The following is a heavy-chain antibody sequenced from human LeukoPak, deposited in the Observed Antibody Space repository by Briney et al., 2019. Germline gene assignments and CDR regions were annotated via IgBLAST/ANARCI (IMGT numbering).Heavy chain of an antibody. CDR1: GYTFTRYG. Sequence: GASVKVSCKPSGYTFTRYGISWVRQAPGHGPEWRGWISSCNGNTNYAQKLQGRVTVTTDTTTSTAYMELRSLRSDDTAVYYCAREAYYDSSGYPGYWGQGTLVTVSS. CDR3: AREAYYDSSGYPGY. CDR2: ISSCNGNT. J-gene: IGHJ4*02. V-gene: IGHV1-18*01. D-gene: IGHD3-22*01.